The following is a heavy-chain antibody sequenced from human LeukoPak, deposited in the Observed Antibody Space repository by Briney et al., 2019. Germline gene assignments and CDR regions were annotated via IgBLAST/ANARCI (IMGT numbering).Heavy chain of an antibody. V-gene: IGHV3-7*01. CDR2: IKKDGSEK. CDR1: GFTFSSYW. J-gene: IGHJ3*02. Sequence: GGSLRLSCAASGFTFSSYWMSWVRQAPGKGLEGVANIKKDGSEKYYVDSVKGRFTISRDNAKNSLYLQMNSLTAEDTAVYYCARAHVTGVDAFDIWGQGTMVTVSS. CDR3: ARAHVTGVDAFDI. D-gene: IGHD2-21*02.